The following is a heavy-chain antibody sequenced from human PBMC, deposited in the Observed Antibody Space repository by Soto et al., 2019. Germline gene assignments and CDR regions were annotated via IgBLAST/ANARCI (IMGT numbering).Heavy chain of an antibody. CDR1: GESIKNGGYS. CDR2: IYHSGNT. V-gene: IGHV4-30-2*01. CDR3: ARVAGSSRGYFDY. D-gene: IGHD6-6*01. J-gene: IGHJ4*02. Sequence: TLSLTCAVSGESIKNGGYSWSWIRQPRGKGLEWIGYIYHSGNTSYSPSLKSRVTISADRSNNQFSLRLSSVTAADTAVYYCARVAGSSRGYFDYWGQGTLVTVSS.